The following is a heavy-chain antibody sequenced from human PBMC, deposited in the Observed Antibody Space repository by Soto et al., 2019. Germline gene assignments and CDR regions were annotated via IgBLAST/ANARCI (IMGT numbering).Heavy chain of an antibody. Sequence: ASVKVSCKTSGYTFTTYCIHWVRQAPGQGLEWMGWISGYNGNTNYAQKFQDRVTMTTDTSRSVGYLELRSLTFEDTAVYYCARGAHGSGYGVYWGQGTLVTVSS. J-gene: IGHJ4*02. V-gene: IGHV1-18*01. D-gene: IGHD3-3*01. CDR3: ARGAHGSGYGVY. CDR1: GYTFTTYC. CDR2: ISGYNGNT.